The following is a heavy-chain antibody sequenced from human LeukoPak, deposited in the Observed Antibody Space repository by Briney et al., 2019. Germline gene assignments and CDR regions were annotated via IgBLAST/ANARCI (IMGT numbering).Heavy chain of an antibody. CDR1: GYTFTGYY. Sequence: ASVKVSCKASGYTFTGYYMHWVRQAPGQGLEWMGWINPNSGGTNYAQKFQGRVTMTRDTSISSAYMELSRLRSDDTAVYYCARRGGHDFYYYYYMDVWGKGTTVTVSS. D-gene: IGHD5-12*01. CDR3: ARRGGHDFYYYYYMDV. V-gene: IGHV1-2*02. J-gene: IGHJ6*03. CDR2: INPNSGGT.